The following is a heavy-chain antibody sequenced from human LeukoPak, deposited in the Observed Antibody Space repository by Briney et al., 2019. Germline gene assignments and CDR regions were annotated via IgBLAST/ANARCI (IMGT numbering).Heavy chain of an antibody. V-gene: IGHV1-2*02. CDR1: GYTFTGYH. J-gene: IGHJ4*02. Sequence: ASVKVSCKASGYTFTGYHMHWVRQAPGQGLQWMGFINPPSGVTILAQEFKGRVIMSRDASFSTAYIQMSSLRSDDTAVYYCARGGGYGDPLGLYWGQGTLVTVSS. D-gene: IGHD4-17*01. CDR3: ARGGGYGDPLGLY. CDR2: INPPSGVT.